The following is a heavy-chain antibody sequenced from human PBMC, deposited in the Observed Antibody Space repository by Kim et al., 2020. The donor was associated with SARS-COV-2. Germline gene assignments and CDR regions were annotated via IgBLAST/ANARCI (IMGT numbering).Heavy chain of an antibody. D-gene: IGHD6-19*01. CDR1: GFTFSSYA. CDR3: AKVPGIAVAETWDY. Sequence: GGSLRLSCAASGFTFSSYAMSWVRQAPGKGLEWVSAISGSGGSTYYADSVKGRFTISRDNSKNTLYLQMNSLRAEDTAVYYCAKVPGIAVAETWDYWGQGTLVTVSS. V-gene: IGHV3-23*01. CDR2: ISGSGGST. J-gene: IGHJ4*02.